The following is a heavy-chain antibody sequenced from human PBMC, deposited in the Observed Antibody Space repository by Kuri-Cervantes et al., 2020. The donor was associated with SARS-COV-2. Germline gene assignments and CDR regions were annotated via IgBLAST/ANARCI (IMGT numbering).Heavy chain of an antibody. CDR1: GFTFSSYA. Sequence: GGSLRLSCAASGFTFSSYAMSWVRQAPGKGLEWVSYISSSGSTIYYADAVRGRCAISRDTAKNSLDLQIYSLRDDDTAFYYCVRVDGAAAGTEYFQFWGQGTLVTVSS. CDR2: ISSSGSTI. CDR3: VRVDGAAAGTEYFQF. D-gene: IGHD6-13*01. J-gene: IGHJ1*01. V-gene: IGHV3-48*02.